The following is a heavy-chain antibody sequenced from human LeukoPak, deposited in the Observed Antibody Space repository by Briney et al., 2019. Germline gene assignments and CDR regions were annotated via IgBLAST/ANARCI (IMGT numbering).Heavy chain of an antibody. J-gene: IGHJ4*02. V-gene: IGHV3-30-3*01. D-gene: IGHD6-13*01. CDR1: GFTFSSYA. CDR3: ARDPGIAAATFYYFDY. Sequence: GGSPRPSCAASGFTFSSYAMHWVRQAPGKGLEWVAVISYDGSNKYYADSVKGRFTISRDNSKNTPYLQMNSLRAEDTAVYYCARDPGIAAATFYYFDYWGQGTLVTVSS. CDR2: ISYDGSNK.